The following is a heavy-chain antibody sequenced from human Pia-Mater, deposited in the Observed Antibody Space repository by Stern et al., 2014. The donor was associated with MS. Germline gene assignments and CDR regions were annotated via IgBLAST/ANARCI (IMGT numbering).Heavy chain of an antibody. V-gene: IGHV3-7*02. CDR1: GFTFGNYW. CDR3: ARRDGYNADALGRALYFDH. CDR2: TKYSSSET. D-gene: IGHD5-24*01. Sequence: VQLGESGGGLVRRGGALRLSCVGSGFTFGNYWVAWVRPAPRKGAEWGAHTKYSSSETSYTDSVRDRFTISRDNDKDSLYLQMTSLKTEDTAVYYCARRDGYNADALGRALYFDHWGQGAQVTVSP. J-gene: IGHJ4*02.